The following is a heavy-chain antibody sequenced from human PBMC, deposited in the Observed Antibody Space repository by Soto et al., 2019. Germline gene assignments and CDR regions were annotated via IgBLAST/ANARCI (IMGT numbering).Heavy chain of an antibody. CDR2: ISSSSSTI. CDR1: GFTFSSYS. D-gene: IGHD1-1*01. CDR3: ARGEHWNDVSYYYYYMDV. J-gene: IGHJ6*03. Sequence: GGSLRLSCAASGFTFSSYSMNWVRQAPGKGLEWVSYISSSSSTIYYADSVKGRFTISRDNAKNSLYLQMNSLRAEDTAVYYCARGEHWNDVSYYYYYMDVWGKGTTVTVSS. V-gene: IGHV3-48*01.